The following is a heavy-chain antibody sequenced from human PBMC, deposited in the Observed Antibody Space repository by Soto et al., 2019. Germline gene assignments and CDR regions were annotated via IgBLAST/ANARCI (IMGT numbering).Heavy chain of an antibody. V-gene: IGHV1-18*01. J-gene: IGHJ4*02. Sequence: QVHLVQSGAEVKKPGASVKVSCKASGYTFTSYGITWVRQAPGQGLEWMGWISAHNGHTDYAQKLQGRVIVTRDTSTSTVYMELRSLRSDDTAVSYCARGRYGDYWGQGVLVTVSS. D-gene: IGHD1-1*01. CDR2: ISAHNGHT. CDR1: GYTFTSYG. CDR3: ARGRYGDY.